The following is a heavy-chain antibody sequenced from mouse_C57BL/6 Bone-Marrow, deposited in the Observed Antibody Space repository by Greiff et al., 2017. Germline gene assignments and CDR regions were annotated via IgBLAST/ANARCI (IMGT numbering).Heavy chain of an antibody. J-gene: IGHJ2*01. V-gene: IGHV1-18*01. Sequence: EVQLQQSGPELVKPGASVKISCKASGYTFTDYNMHWVKQSPGKSLEWIGDINPNNGGTIYNKKFKGKATVTVDKSSSTAYMELSSLPSEDTAVYDGAGRFRYSYGSSYYFDYGGRGNALTVSS. D-gene: IGHD1-1*01. CDR2: INPNNGGT. CDR3: AGRFRYSYGSSYYFDY. CDR1: GYTFTDYN.